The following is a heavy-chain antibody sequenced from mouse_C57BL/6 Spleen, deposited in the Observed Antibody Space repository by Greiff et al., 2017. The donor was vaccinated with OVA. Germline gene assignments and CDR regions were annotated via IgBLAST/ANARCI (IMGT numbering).Heavy chain of an antibody. CDR1: GYTFTSYD. CDR3: ARPHYYGSSSSYWYFDV. J-gene: IGHJ1*03. V-gene: IGHV1-85*01. Sequence: VQLQQSGPELVKPGASVKLSCKASGYTFTSYDINWVKQRPGQGLEWIGWIYPRDGSTKYNEKFKGKATLTVDASSSTAYMELHSLTSEDSAVYFCARPHYYGSSSSYWYFDVWGTGTTVTVSS. CDR2: IYPRDGST. D-gene: IGHD1-1*01.